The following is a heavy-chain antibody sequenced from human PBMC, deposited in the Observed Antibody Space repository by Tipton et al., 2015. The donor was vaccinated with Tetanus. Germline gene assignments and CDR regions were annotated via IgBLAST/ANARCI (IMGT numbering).Heavy chain of an antibody. V-gene: IGHV4-30-4*01. D-gene: IGHD3-9*01. CDR1: GGSMTSGDHY. CDR3: ARVTYDTLTGPGYHFDV. J-gene: IGHJ4*01. Sequence: TLSLTCTVSGGSMTSGDHYWSWIRQPPGKGPEWLASIYDNGATYYNPSLKSRVTISVDTSKNDFSLNLKSVTAAYTAVYSCARVTYDTLTGPGYHFDVWGHGILVTVAS. CDR2: IYDNGAT.